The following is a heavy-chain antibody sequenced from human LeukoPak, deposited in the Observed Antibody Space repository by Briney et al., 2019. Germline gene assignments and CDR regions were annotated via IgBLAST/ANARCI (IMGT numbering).Heavy chain of an antibody. V-gene: IGHV3-23*01. Sequence: GGSLRLSCAVSGFTFSDSAVSWVRQAPGKGLEWVSAISGSGDTTYYVDSVKGRFTISRDNSKDTLYLQMNSLRAEDTAVYYCAKSGVSDWGQGTLVTVSS. CDR1: GFTFSDSA. CDR2: ISGSGDTT. J-gene: IGHJ4*02. CDR3: AKSGVSD.